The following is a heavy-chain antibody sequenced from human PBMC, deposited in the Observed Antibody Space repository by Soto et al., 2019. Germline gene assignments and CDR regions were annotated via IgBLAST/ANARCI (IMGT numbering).Heavy chain of an antibody. Sequence: EVQLLESGGGLVQPGGSLRLSCAASGFIFSSYAMSWVRQAPGKGLEWVSAFSGTTSSTYYAASVKGRFTISRDNSKNTLYLQMNSLKAEDTAVYYCAKGQKRELPFDYWGQGALVTVSS. CDR2: FSGTTSST. J-gene: IGHJ4*02. CDR1: GFIFSSYA. CDR3: AKGQKRELPFDY. V-gene: IGHV3-23*01. D-gene: IGHD1-26*01.